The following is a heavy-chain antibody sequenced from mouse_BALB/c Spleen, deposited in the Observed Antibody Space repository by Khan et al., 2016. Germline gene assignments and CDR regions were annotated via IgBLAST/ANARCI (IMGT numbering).Heavy chain of an antibody. CDR2: IRNKANGYTT. V-gene: IGHV7-3*02. D-gene: IGHD2-13*01. CDR3: ARDMVTEVYWYFDV. J-gene: IGHJ1*01. Sequence: EVELVESGGGLVQPGGSLRLSCATSGFTFTDYYISWARQPPGKALEWLGFIRNKANGYTTEYSASVKGQFTISRVNSQNILYLQMNTLRAEDSATYYCARDMVTEVYWYFDVWGAGTTVTVSS. CDR1: GFTFTDYY.